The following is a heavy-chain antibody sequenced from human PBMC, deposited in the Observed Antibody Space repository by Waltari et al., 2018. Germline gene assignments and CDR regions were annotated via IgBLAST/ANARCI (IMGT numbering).Heavy chain of an antibody. CDR2: IYSGST. CDR3: ARGAIFGVVIIGYFDY. D-gene: IGHD3-3*01. J-gene: IGHJ4*02. CDR1: GGSISSSSYY. Sequence: QLQLQESGPGLVKPSETLSLTCTVSGGSISSSSYYWGWIRQPPGKGLEWIGSIYSGSTYYNPSLKSRVTISVDTSKNQFSLKLSSVTAADTAVYYCARGAIFGVVIIGYFDYWGQGTLVTVSS. V-gene: IGHV4-39*07.